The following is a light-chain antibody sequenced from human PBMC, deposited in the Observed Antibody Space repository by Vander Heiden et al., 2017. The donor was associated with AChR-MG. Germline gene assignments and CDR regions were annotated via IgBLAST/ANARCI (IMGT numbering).Light chain of an antibody. J-gene: IGLJ3*02. CDR2: DVT. CDR1: SSDVGGYNY. CDR3: CSYAGRYIWV. Sequence: QSALTQPRSVSGSPGQSVTISCTGTSSDVGGYNYVSWYQQHPGKAPKFMIYDVTKRPSGVPDRFSGSKSGNTASLTISGLQADDEADYYCCSYAGRYIWVFGGGTKLTVL. V-gene: IGLV2-11*01.